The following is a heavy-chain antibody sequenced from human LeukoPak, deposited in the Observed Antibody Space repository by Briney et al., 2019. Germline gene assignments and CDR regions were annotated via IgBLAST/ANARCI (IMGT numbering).Heavy chain of an antibody. Sequence: SETLSLTCTVSGGSISSYYWSWIRQSPGKGLEWIGYIYYSGSTNYNPSLESRVTISVDTSKNQFSLKLSSVTAADTAVYYCARVGAVAVMRGPAFDIWGQGTMVTVSS. CDR2: IYYSGST. CDR1: GGSISSYY. CDR3: ARVGAVAVMRGPAFDI. J-gene: IGHJ3*02. D-gene: IGHD6-19*01. V-gene: IGHV4-59*01.